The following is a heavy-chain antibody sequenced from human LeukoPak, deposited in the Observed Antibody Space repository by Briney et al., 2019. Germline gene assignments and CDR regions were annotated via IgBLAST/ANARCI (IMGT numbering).Heavy chain of an antibody. CDR3: ARAVPGSRARFDP. V-gene: IGHV6-1*01. CDR2: TYYRSKWYN. CDR1: GDSVSINSSD. J-gene: IGHJ5*02. D-gene: IGHD3-10*01. Sequence: RTLSLTFAISGDSVSINSSDLSWIRQSPSRGLEWLGRTYYRSKWYNDYAVSVKSRITINPDTTKNQFFLQLNSVTPEDTAVYYCARAVPGSRARFDPWGQGTLVTVSS.